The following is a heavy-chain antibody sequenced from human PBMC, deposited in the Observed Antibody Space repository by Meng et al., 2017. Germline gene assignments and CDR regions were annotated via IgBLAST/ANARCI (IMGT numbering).Heavy chain of an antibody. D-gene: IGHD6-6*01. CDR2: INHSGST. CDR1: GGSFSGYY. Sequence: HVQLPPWGAGLLKPSETLSLTCAVYGGSFSGYYWSWIRQPPGKGLEWIGEINHSGSTNYNPSLKSRVTISVDTSKNQFSLKLSSVTAADTAVYYCARRGIAARPFYYWGQGTLVTVSS. V-gene: IGHV4-34*01. CDR3: ARRGIAARPFYY. J-gene: IGHJ4*02.